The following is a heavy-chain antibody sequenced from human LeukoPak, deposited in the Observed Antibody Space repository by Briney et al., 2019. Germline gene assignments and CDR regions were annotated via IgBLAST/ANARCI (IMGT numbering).Heavy chain of an antibody. CDR3: AREPSSPYEFDAFDI. CDR2: INSDGSST. V-gene: IGHV3-74*01. CDR1: GFTFSSYW. D-gene: IGHD5-12*01. Sequence: GGSLRLSCAASGFTFSSYWMHWVRQAPGKGLVWVSRINSDGSSTSYADSVKGRFTISRDNAKNTLYLQMNSLRAEDTAVYYCAREPSSPYEFDAFDIWGQGTMVTVSS. J-gene: IGHJ3*02.